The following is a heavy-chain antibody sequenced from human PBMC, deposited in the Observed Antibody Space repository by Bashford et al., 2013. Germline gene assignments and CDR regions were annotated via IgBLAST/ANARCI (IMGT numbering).Heavy chain of an antibody. J-gene: IGHJ4*02. CDR2: INHSGST. CDR1: WVLQWLL. CDR3: ARGLPYSSSPGNY. D-gene: IGHD6-6*01. Sequence: SSETPVPHLRCLWWVLQWLLLELDPPAPRKGLEWIGEINHSGSTNYNPSLKSRVTISVDTSKNQFSLKLSSVTAADTAVYYCARGLPYSSSPGNYWGQGTLVTVSS. V-gene: IGHV4-34*01.